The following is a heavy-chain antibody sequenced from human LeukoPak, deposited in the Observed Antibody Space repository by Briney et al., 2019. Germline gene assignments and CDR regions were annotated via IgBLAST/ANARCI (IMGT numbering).Heavy chain of an antibody. J-gene: IGHJ4*02. CDR1: GFTVSSNY. D-gene: IGHD6-6*01. CDR2: IYSGGST. V-gene: IGHV3-53*01. CDR3: ARDSSYSSSVDY. Sequence: GGSLRLSCAASGFTVSSNYMSWVRQAPGKGLEWVSVIYSGGSTYYADSVKGRFTISRDNSKNTLYLQMNSLRAEDTAVYYCARDSSYSSSVDYWGQGTLVTVSS.